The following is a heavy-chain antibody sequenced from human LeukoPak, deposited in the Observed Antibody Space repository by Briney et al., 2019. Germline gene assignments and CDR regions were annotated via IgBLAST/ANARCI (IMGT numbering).Heavy chain of an antibody. V-gene: IGHV3-7*01. D-gene: IGHD2-2*03. J-gene: IGHJ4*02. CDR2: IKEDGSEK. Sequence: PSETLSLTCTVSGGSISSYYWSWVRQAPGKGLEWVANIKEDGSEKYYVDSVKGRFTISRDNAKNSLYLQMNSLRAEDTAVYFCAGAAFGYCSSTSCYLHYWGQGTLVTVSS. CDR1: GGSISSYY. CDR3: AGAAFGYCSSTSCYLHY.